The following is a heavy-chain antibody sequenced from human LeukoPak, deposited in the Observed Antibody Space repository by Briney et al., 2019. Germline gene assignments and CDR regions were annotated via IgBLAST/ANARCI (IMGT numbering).Heavy chain of an antibody. Sequence: GGSLRLSCVASGFRFSSYAMTWVRQAPGKGLEWVSGLSDSAGSTYYAGSVEGRFTISRDNSKNTLYLDMNSLRAEDTAVYFCAKVYATGWSYFDYWGQGTLVTVSS. CDR1: GFRFSSYA. CDR2: LSDSAGST. CDR3: AKVYATGWSYFDY. J-gene: IGHJ4*02. D-gene: IGHD6-19*01. V-gene: IGHV3-23*01.